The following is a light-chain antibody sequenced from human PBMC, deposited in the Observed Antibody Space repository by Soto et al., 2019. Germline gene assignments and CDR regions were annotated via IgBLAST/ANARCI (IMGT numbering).Light chain of an antibody. CDR3: QKTTTFPLT. Sequence: DIQMTQSPSSVSASVGDRVTITCRTSQGITSWLAWYQQKPGKAPKLLIYRASNLQSGVPSRFSGSGSGTDFTLTISGLQPADFATYYCQKTTTFPLTCGGGTKVEIK. V-gene: IGKV1-12*01. J-gene: IGKJ4*02. CDR1: QGITSW. CDR2: RAS.